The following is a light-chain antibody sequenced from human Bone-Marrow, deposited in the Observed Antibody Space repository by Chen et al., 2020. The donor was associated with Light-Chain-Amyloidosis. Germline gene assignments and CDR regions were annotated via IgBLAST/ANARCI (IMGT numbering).Light chain of an antibody. V-gene: IGKV3-20*01. J-gene: IGKJ4*01. CDR2: GSA. CDR3: QQYGTSTLT. Sequence: DIVLTPSPGTLSLSPGEGANLSCRASQTISSNCLTWYQQTFGQAPRLLIYGSASRANGIPDRFTGSGSGTDFTLTINRLEPEDFAMYYCQQYGTSTLTFGGGTKVEIK. CDR1: QTISSNC.